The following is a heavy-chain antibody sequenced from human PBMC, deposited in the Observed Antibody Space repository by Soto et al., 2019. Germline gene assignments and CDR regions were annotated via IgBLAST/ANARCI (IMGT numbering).Heavy chain of an antibody. J-gene: IGHJ2*01. CDR2: ISSSSSYI. CDR3: ARGGCSGGSCHRVIWYFDL. V-gene: IGHV3-21*01. CDR1: GFTFSSYR. D-gene: IGHD2-15*01. Sequence: EVQLVESGGGLVKPGGSLRLSCAASGFTFSSYRMNWVRQAPGKGLEWVSSISSSSSYIYYADSVKGRFTISRDNAKNSLYLQMNSLRAEDTAVYYCARGGCSGGSCHRVIWYFDLWGRGTLVTVSS.